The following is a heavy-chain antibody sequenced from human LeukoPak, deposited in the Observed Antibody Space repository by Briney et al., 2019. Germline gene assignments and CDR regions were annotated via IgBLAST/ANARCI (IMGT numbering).Heavy chain of an antibody. J-gene: IGHJ3*01. Sequence: ASVKVSCKVSGETLTEFSMHWVRQAPGKGLEWMGGFDPEDGETVYAQKFQGRVTLTEDTSTDTAFMELGSLISDDTAVYYSATDRTGPRTQWRDPFDVWGQGTMVTVSS. D-gene: IGHD1-14*01. CDR2: FDPEDGET. V-gene: IGHV1-24*01. CDR3: ATDRTGPRTQWRDPFDV. CDR1: GETLTEFS.